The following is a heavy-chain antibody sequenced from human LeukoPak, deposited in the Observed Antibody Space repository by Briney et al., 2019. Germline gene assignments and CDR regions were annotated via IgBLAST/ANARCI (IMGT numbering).Heavy chain of an antibody. V-gene: IGHV3-30*18. CDR3: AKDSLRWSYFYYGMDV. J-gene: IGHJ6*02. CDR1: GFTLSSYG. D-gene: IGHD4-23*01. CDR2: ISYAGSNK. Sequence: PGGSLRLSCAASGFTLSSYGMHWVRQAPGKGLEWVAVISYAGSNKYYVDSVKGRFTISRDNSKNTLYLQMNSPRAEDTAVYYCAKDSLRWSYFYYGMDVWGQGTTVTVSS.